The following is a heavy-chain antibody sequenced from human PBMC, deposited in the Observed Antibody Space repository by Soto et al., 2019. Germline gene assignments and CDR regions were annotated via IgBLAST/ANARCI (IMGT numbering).Heavy chain of an antibody. D-gene: IGHD6-13*01. J-gene: IGHJ3*02. Sequence: QVQLQESGPGLVKHSQTLSLTCTVSGGSISSGGYYWSWIRQHPGKGLEWIGYISYSGSTYYNSSLKNRVTISVDTSKNQFSLKLTSVTAADTAVYYCAREGAGPKGSSSWPDDAFDILGQGTMVTVSS. CDR3: AREGAGPKGSSSWPDDAFDI. CDR1: GGSISSGGYY. V-gene: IGHV4-31*03. CDR2: ISYSGST.